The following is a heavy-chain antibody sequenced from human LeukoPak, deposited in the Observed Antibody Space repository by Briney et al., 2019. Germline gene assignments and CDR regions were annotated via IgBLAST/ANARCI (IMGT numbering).Heavy chain of an antibody. Sequence: PSVKVSCKASGFTITDYFIHWVRQAPGQGLEWMGWINPKSGGTHCAQKFQGRVTMTRDLSMTTAYVELSSLKSDDTAVYYCARVKIRGIVVVITLFDYWGQGTLVTVSS. D-gene: IGHD3-22*01. CDR2: INPKSGGT. CDR1: GFTITDYF. J-gene: IGHJ4*02. CDR3: ARVKIRGIVVVITLFDY. V-gene: IGHV1-2*02.